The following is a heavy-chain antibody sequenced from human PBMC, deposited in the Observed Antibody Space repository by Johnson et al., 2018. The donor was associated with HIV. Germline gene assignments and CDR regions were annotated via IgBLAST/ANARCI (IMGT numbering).Heavy chain of an antibody. Sequence: VQLVESGGDLVQPGGSLRLSCVVSGFTFSHYWMEWVRQAPGEGLVWVSRINADGSRTTYADSVKGRFTISRDNAKNTLYLEMNGLSADDTAVYYCVIDDYSFHIWCRGTLVTVSS. CDR2: INADGSRT. D-gene: IGHD4/OR15-4a*01. CDR1: GFTFSHYW. J-gene: IGHJ3*02. V-gene: IGHV3-74*03. CDR3: VIDDYSFHI.